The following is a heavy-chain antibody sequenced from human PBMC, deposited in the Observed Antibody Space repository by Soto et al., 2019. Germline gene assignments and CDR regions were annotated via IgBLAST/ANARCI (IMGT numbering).Heavy chain of an antibody. D-gene: IGHD3-10*01. Sequence: QVPLQESGPGLVKPSETLSLSCTVSGGSISSYYWSWIRQTPGKGLEWIGYVHDSWGPTYNPSLKSRFALSLDTSKSQFSLELTSVTATDTAVYYCARQGFGALHGVVDVWGQGTTVTVSS. J-gene: IGHJ6*02. CDR2: VHDSWGP. CDR1: GGSISSYY. V-gene: IGHV4-59*08. CDR3: ARQGFGALHGVVDV.